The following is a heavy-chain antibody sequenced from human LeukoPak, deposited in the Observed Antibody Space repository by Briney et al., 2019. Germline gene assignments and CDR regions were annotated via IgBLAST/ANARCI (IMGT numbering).Heavy chain of an antibody. CDR1: GYTFTGYY. D-gene: IGHD4-11*01. J-gene: IGHJ5*02. CDR3: ARDKDPSRSNSGWFDP. V-gene: IGHV1-2*02. CDR2: INPNSGGT. Sequence: ASVKVSCKASGYTFTGYYMHWVRQAPGQGLEWMGWINPNSGGTNYAQKFQGRVTMTRDTSISIAYMELSRLRSDDTAVYYCARDKDPSRSNSGWFDPWGQGTLVTVSS.